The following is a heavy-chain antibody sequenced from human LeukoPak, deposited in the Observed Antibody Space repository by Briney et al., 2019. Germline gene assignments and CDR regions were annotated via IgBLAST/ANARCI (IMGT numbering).Heavy chain of an antibody. V-gene: IGHV3-11*06. CDR1: GFTVTNHY. CDR3: ARVGATWYFQH. J-gene: IGHJ1*01. CDR2: ISSSSSDT. D-gene: IGHD1-26*01. Sequence: PGGSLRLSCAASGFTVTNHYMTWIRQAPGKGLEWVSYISSSSSDTNYADSVRGRFTISRDNANKSLYLQMNSLRDEDTAVYYCARVGATWYFQHWGQGALVTVSS.